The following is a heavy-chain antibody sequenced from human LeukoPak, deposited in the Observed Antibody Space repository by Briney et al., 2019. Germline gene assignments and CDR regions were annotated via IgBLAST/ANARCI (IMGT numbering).Heavy chain of an antibody. CDR3: ATSIAVAGFDY. Sequence: ASVTVSCKVSVYTLTELSMHWVRQAPGKGRGWMGGLDPEDGETIYAQKFQGRVTMTEDTSTDTAYMELSSLRSEDTAVYYCATSIAVAGFDYWGQGTLVTVSS. V-gene: IGHV1-24*01. CDR2: LDPEDGET. CDR1: VYTLTELS. J-gene: IGHJ4*02. D-gene: IGHD6-19*01.